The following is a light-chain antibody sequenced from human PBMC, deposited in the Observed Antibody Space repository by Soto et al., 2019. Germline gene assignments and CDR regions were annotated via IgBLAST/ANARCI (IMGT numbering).Light chain of an antibody. V-gene: IGKV3-11*01. Sequence: IVLTQSPCTLSLSPGETATLSCRASQSVSSYLAWYQQKPGQAPRLLIYDASNRATGIPARFSGSGSETDFTLTISSLEPEDFAVYYCQQRSNWPRTSGQGTKVDI. CDR2: DAS. CDR3: QQRSNWPRT. J-gene: IGKJ1*01. CDR1: QSVSSY.